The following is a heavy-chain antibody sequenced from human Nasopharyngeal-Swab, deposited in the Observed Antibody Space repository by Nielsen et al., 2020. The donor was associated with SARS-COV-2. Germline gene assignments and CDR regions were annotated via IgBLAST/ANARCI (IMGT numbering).Heavy chain of an antibody. J-gene: IGHJ3*02. V-gene: IGHV1-2*04. D-gene: IGHD2-21*02. CDR2: INPNSGGT. Sequence: WGRQAPGQGLEWMGWINPNSGGTNYAQKFQGWVTMTRDTSISTAYMELSRLRSDDTAVYYCARSHIVVVTDAFDIWGQGTMVTVSS. CDR3: ARSHIVVVTDAFDI.